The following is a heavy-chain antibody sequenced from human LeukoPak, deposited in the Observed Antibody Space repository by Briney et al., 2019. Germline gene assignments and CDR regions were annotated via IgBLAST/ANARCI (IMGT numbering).Heavy chain of an antibody. CDR1: GFTFDAYA. Sequence: GRSLRLSCAASGFTFDAYAMHWVRQAPGKGLEWVSGISWNSGSIGYADSVNGRFTISRDNAKNSLYLQMNSLRAEDTALYYCAKDIGGYYYYMDVWGKGTTVTVSS. J-gene: IGHJ6*03. D-gene: IGHD3-16*01. V-gene: IGHV3-9*01. CDR3: AKDIGGYYYYMDV. CDR2: ISWNSGSI.